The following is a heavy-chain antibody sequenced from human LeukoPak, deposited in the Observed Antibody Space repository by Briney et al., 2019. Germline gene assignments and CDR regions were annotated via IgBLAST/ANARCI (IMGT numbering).Heavy chain of an antibody. CDR2: IKQDETEK. CDR3: ASPALGQVTMEP. D-gene: IGHD3-10*01. V-gene: IGHV3-7*01. Sequence: PGGSLRLSCTASGFTFSNFWMGWVRQAPGKGLEWVANIKQDETEKFYLGSVKGRFTISRDNAKNSLYLRMNSLRAEDTAMYYCASPALGQVTMEPWGQGTLVTVSS. CDR1: GFTFSNFW. J-gene: IGHJ5*02.